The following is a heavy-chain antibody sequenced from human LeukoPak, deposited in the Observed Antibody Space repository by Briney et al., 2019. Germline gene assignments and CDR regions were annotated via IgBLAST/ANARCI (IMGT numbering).Heavy chain of an antibody. Sequence: GRCLRLSCAASGFTFSSYGMHWVRQAPGKGLEWVAVIWYDGSNKYYADSVKGRFTISRDNSKNTLYLQMNSLRAEDTVVYYCARARTVEPDYWGQGTLVTVSS. J-gene: IGHJ4*02. CDR3: ARARTVEPDY. D-gene: IGHD4-23*01. V-gene: IGHV3-33*01. CDR1: GFTFSSYG. CDR2: IWYDGSNK.